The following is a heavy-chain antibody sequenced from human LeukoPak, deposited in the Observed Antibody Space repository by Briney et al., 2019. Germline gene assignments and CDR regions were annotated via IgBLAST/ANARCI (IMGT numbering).Heavy chain of an antibody. Sequence: PGGSLRLSCAASGFTFSNYAMSWVRQAPGKGLEWVSGISASGHYTYNADSAKGRFTISRDNSKNTLYLQMNSLRAEDTALYYCAKDGSWGDYYFYFYIDVWGKGTTVTVSS. CDR2: ISASGHYT. J-gene: IGHJ6*03. CDR3: AKDGSWGDYYFYFYIDV. CDR1: GFTFSNYA. D-gene: IGHD3-16*01. V-gene: IGHV3-23*01.